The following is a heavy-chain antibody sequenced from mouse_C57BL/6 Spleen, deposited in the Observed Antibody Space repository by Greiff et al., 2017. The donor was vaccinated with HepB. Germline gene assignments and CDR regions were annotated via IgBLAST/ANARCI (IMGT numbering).Heavy chain of an antibody. Sequence: VQLQQSGPELVKPGASVKMSCKASGYTFTDYNMHWVKQSHGKSLEWIGYINPNNGGTSYNQKFKGKATLTVNKSSSTAYMELRSLTSEDSAVYYCARIGDYDWYFDVWGTGTTVTVSS. D-gene: IGHD2-4*01. V-gene: IGHV1-22*01. CDR3: ARIGDYDWYFDV. J-gene: IGHJ1*03. CDR1: GYTFTDYN. CDR2: INPNNGGT.